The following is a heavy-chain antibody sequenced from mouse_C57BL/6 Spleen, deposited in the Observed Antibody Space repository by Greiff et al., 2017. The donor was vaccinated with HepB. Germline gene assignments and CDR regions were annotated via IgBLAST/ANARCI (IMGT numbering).Heavy chain of an antibody. Sequence: EVQRVESVAELVRPGASVKLSCTASGFNIKNTYMHWVKQRPEQGLEWIGRIDPANGNTKYAPKFQGKATITADTSSNTAYLQLSSLTSEDTAIYYCARSDYDYDVWFAYWGQGTLVTVSA. CDR1: GFNIKNTY. V-gene: IGHV14-3*01. D-gene: IGHD2-4*01. J-gene: IGHJ3*01. CDR3: ARSDYDYDVWFAY. CDR2: IDPANGNT.